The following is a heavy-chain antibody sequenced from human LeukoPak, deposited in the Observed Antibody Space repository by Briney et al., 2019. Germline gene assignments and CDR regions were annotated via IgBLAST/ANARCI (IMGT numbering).Heavy chain of an antibody. CDR2: ISSSSNYI. D-gene: IGHD3-3*01. J-gene: IGHJ4*02. CDR1: GFTFSSYS. V-gene: IGHV3-21*01. Sequence: PGGSLRPSCAASGFTFSSYSMNWVRQAPGKGLEWVSSISSSSNYIYYADSVKGRFTISRDNAKNSLFLQMNSLRAEDTAVYYCAKDMRTGDFWSGYSDYWGQGTLVTVSS. CDR3: AKDMRTGDFWSGYSDY.